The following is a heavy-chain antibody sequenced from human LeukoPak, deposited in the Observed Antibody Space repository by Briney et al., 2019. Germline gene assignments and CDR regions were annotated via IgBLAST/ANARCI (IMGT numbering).Heavy chain of an antibody. CDR3: ARDLGYYDSSGDPRGY. CDR1: GYTFTGYY. CDR2: INPNSGGT. D-gene: IGHD3-22*01. V-gene: IGHV1-2*06. J-gene: IGHJ4*02. Sequence: ASVKVSCKASGYTFTGYYMHWVRQAPGQGLEWMGRINPNSGGTNYAQKFQGRVTMTRDTSISTAYMELSRLSSDDTAVYYCARDLGYYDSSGDPRGYWGQGTLVTVSS.